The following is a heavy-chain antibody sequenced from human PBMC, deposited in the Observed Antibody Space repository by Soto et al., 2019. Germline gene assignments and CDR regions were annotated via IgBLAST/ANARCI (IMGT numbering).Heavy chain of an antibody. CDR1: GFTFSSYS. J-gene: IGHJ4*02. Sequence: GGSLRLSCAASGFTFSSYSMSWVRQAPGKGLEWVSVISGSGGSTYYADSVKGRFTISRDNPKNTLYVQMNSLRAEDTAVYYCAKRDYSKFDYWGQGTLVTVSS. CDR2: ISGSGGST. CDR3: AKRDYSKFDY. V-gene: IGHV3-23*01. D-gene: IGHD2-21*01.